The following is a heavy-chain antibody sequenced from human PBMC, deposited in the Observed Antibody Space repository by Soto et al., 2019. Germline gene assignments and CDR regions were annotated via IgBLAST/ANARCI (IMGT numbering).Heavy chain of an antibody. CDR1: GYPFSDNQ. CDR2: INPKGDDT. V-gene: IGHV1-2*02. CDR3: GRKHSLDYIRWGLDP. J-gene: IGHJ5*02. Sequence: ASVKVSCKASGYPFSDNQIHWLRRAPGQGLEWMGRINPKGDDTNYAQKFQGRVTMTRDTSIDTAYLELTGLTSDDTATYYCGRKHSLDYIRWGLDPWGQGTLVTVSS. D-gene: IGHD4-4*01.